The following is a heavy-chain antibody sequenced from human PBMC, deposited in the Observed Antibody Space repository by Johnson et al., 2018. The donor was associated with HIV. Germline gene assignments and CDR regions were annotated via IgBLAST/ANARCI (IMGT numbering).Heavy chain of an antibody. J-gene: IGHJ3*02. CDR3: ARSYFDWLLLTAFDI. V-gene: IGHV3-20*04. Sequence: MQLVESGGGLVQPGGSLRLFCAASGFTFDDYGMSWVRQAPGKGLEWVSGITWNGRSTRYVDSLKGRFTISRDNAKNSLYLQMNSLRAEDTAVYYCARSYFDWLLLTAFDIWGQGTMVTVSS. CDR1: GFTFDDYG. CDR2: ITWNGRST. D-gene: IGHD3-9*01.